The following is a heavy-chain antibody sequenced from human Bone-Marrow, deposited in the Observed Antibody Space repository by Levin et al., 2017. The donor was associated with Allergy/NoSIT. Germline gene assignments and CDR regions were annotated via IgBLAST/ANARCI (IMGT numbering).Heavy chain of an antibody. CDR2: IIRILGAP. Sequence: SVKVSCKASGGTFSSFAITWVRQAPGQGLEWMGGIIRILGAPHYAQKFQGRVTITADESSTTAYLELSSLRSEDTAVSYCARDEGDCVTGSCYSVPADPWGQGTLVTVSS. V-gene: IGHV1-69*13. CDR1: GGTFSSFA. J-gene: IGHJ5*02. D-gene: IGHD2-15*01. CDR3: ARDEGDCVTGSCYSVPADP.